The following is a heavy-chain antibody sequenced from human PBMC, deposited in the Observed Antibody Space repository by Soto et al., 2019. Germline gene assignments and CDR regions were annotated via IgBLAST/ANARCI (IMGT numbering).Heavy chain of an antibody. V-gene: IGHV3-30*18. Sequence: QVQLAESGGGVVQPGRSLRLSCIGSGFRFSDYGMHWVRQAPGKGLEWVAMMSFDGTYKYSADSGKGRFIISRDNAKNTLFLHMNSLRAGDTAVYYCAKARRDGVYNSVYDFWGQGTLVTVSS. CDR1: GFRFSDYG. CDR2: MSFDGTYK. J-gene: IGHJ4*02. CDR3: AKARRDGVYNSVYDF. D-gene: IGHD1-1*01.